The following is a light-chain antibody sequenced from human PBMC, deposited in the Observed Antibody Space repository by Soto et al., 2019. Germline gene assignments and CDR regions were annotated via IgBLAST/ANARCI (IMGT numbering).Light chain of an antibody. CDR1: SSNLGAGYD. CDR3: QAYDYSLTASV. V-gene: IGLV1-40*01. Sequence: QSFLTQPPSVSGAPGQRVTMPCTGNSSNLGAGYDVHWYQQLPGTAPKLVIYGNRNRPSGVPERFSGSKSGTSASLAITGLQAEDEGDYYCQAYDYSLTASVFGGGTQLTVL. CDR2: GNR. J-gene: IGLJ3*02.